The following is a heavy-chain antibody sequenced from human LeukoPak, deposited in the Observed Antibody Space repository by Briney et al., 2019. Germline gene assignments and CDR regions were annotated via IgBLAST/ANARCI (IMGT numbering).Heavy chain of an antibody. CDR1: GGSISSYY. CDR2: IYYSGTT. Sequence: PSETLSLTCSVSGGSISSYYWSWIRQPPGKGLEWIGYIYYSGTTNYSPSLESRVTISVDTSKNQFSLKLSSVTAADTAVCYCARRGIRFYGLDVWGQGTTVTVSS. V-gene: IGHV4-59*08. D-gene: IGHD3-3*02. J-gene: IGHJ6*02. CDR3: ARRGIRFYGLDV.